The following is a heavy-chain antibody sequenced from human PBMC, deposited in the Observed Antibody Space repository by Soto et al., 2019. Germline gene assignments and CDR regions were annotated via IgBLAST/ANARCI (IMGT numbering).Heavy chain of an antibody. CDR1: GGTFHNQA. CDR3: AREDATYCGGDCYRYFYYGMDV. CDR2: IIPMFPTA. D-gene: IGHD2-21*02. V-gene: IGHV1-69*01. Sequence: XSVKGSCRDSGGTFHNQAFIRGGQDPPQGLEGVGGIIPMFPTADNAQRFQGRVTITADDSTTTVYIELSGLRSEETAMYYCAREDATYCGGDCYRYFYYGMDVWGQGTTVTVSS. J-gene: IGHJ6*02.